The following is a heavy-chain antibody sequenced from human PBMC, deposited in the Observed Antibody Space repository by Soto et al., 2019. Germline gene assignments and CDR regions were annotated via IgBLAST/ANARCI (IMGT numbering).Heavy chain of an antibody. J-gene: IGHJ4*02. D-gene: IGHD6-13*01. CDR2: LTNSGGTT. Sequence: GGSLRLSCAASGFTFSTYAMHWVRQAPGKGLEWVSDLTNSGGTTYYAGSVKGRFTISRDNAKNSLFLQMNSLRAEDTAVYYCARAPSSSWYDYWGQGTLVTVSS. CDR1: GFTFSTYA. V-gene: IGHV3-48*01. CDR3: ARAPSSSWYDY.